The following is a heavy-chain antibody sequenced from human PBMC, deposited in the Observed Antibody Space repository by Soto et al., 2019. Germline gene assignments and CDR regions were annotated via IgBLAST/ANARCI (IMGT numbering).Heavy chain of an antibody. J-gene: IGHJ4*02. D-gene: IGHD3-10*01. CDR3: ARVITMVRGVITAPDY. CDR2: INAGNGNT. Sequence: ASVKVSFKASGYTFTSYAMHWLRQAPGQRLEWMGWINAGNGNTKYSRKFQGRVTITRDTSASTAYMELSSLRSEDTAVYYCARVITMVRGVITAPDYWGQGTLVTVSS. V-gene: IGHV1-3*01. CDR1: GYTFTSYA.